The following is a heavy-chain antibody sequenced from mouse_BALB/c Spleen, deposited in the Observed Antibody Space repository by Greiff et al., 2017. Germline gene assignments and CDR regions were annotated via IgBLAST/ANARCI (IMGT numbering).Heavy chain of an antibody. CDR3: ARNRGYYFDY. Sequence: VQLQQSGAELARPGASVKLSCKASGYTFTSYWMQWVKQRPGQGLEWIGAIYPGDGDTRYTQKFKGKATLTADKSSSTAYMQLSSLASEDSAVYYCARNRGYYFDYWGQGTTLTVSS. CDR2: IYPGDGDT. J-gene: IGHJ2*01. V-gene: IGHV1-87*01. CDR1: GYTFTSYW.